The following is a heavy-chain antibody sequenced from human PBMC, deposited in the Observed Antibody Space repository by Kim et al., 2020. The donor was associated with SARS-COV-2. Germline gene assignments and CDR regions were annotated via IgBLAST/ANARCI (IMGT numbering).Heavy chain of an antibody. CDR1: GGTFSSYA. CDR3: ARDKEDSGSYFDKVYNWFDP. D-gene: IGHD1-26*01. CDR2: IIPIFGTA. Sequence: SVKVSCKASGGTFSSYAISWVRQAPGQGLEWMGGIIPIFGTANYAQKFQGRVTITADESTSTAYMELSSLRSEDTAVYYCARDKEDSGSYFDKVYNWFDPWGQGTLVTVSS. V-gene: IGHV1-69*13. J-gene: IGHJ5*02.